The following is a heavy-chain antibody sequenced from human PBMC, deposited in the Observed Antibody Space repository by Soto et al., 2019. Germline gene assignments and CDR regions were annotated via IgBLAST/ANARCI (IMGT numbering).Heavy chain of an antibody. J-gene: IGHJ4*02. CDR3: ASAVAVAADFDY. Sequence: QVQLVQSGAEEKKPGASVKVSCKASGYTFTGYAMHWVRQAPGQRLEWMGWINAGNGNTKYSQKFQGRVTITRDTSESTAYMELSSLRSEDTAVYYCASAVAVAADFDYWGQGTLVTVSS. D-gene: IGHD6-19*01. CDR2: INAGNGNT. V-gene: IGHV1-3*05. CDR1: GYTFTGYA.